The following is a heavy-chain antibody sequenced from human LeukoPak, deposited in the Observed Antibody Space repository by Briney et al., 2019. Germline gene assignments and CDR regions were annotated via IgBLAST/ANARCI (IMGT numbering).Heavy chain of an antibody. V-gene: IGHV3-30*04. CDR1: GFTFSSCA. J-gene: IGHJ6*02. CDR3: ARMGGYNLYYYYGMDV. D-gene: IGHD5-24*01. CDR2: ISYDGSNR. Sequence: GGSLRLSCAASGFTFSSCAMHWVRQAPGKGLKWVAVISYDGSNRYYADSVKGRFTISRDTSKNTLYLQMNSLRAEDTAVYYCARMGGYNLYYYYGMDVWGQGTTVTVSS.